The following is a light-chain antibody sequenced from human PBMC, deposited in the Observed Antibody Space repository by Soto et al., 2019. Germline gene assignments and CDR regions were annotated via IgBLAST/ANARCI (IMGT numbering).Light chain of an antibody. CDR1: QSVSSSY. CDR3: KQYGSSAT. CDR2: GAS. Sequence: EIVLTQSPGTLSLSPGERATLSCRASQSVSSSYLAWYQQKPGQAPRFLIYGASGRATGIPDRFSGSGSGTYIPQTGSRLEPENFAVYYRKQYGSSATFRQDTKVDIK. V-gene: IGKV3-20*01. J-gene: IGKJ1*01.